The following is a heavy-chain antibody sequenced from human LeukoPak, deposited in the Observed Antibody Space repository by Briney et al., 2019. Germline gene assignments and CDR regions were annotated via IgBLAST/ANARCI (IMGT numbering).Heavy chain of an antibody. CDR3: ARDPGAAMASGYYYYMDV. J-gene: IGHJ6*03. V-gene: IGHV3-21*01. Sequence: GGSLRLSCAASGFTFSSYSMNWVRQAPGKGLEWVSSISSSSSYIYYADSVKGRFTISRDNAKNSLYLQMNSLRAEDTAVYYCARDPGAAMASGYYYYMDVWGKGTTVTVSS. D-gene: IGHD6-25*01. CDR1: GFTFSSYS. CDR2: ISSSSSYI.